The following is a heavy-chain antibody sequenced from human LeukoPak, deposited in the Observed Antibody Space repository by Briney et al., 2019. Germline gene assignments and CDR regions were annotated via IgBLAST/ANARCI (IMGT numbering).Heavy chain of an antibody. CDR3: TRDEDFYSSSSDY. CDR2: ISSSSSYI. J-gene: IGHJ4*02. D-gene: IGHD6-6*01. CDR1: GFLVNANH. V-gene: IGHV3-21*01. Sequence: GGSLRLSCAASGFLVNANHMNWVRQAPGKGLEWVSFISSSSSYIYYADSVKGRFTISRDNAKNSLYLQMNSLRAGDTAVYYCTRDEDFYSSSSDYWGQGTLVTVSS.